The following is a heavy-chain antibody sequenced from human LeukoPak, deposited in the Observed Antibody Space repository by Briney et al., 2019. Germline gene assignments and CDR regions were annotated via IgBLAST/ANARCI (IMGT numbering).Heavy chain of an antibody. CDR1: GFTFSNAW. D-gene: IGHD3-3*01. Sequence: GGSLRLSCAASGFTFSNAWMSWVRQAPGKGLEWVGRIKSKTDGGTTDYAAPVKGRFTISRDDPKNTLYLQMNSLKTEDTAVYYCTTSLPPPYYDFWSGRRGGGYYYHYMDVWGKGTTVTVSS. V-gene: IGHV3-15*01. CDR3: TTSLPPPYYDFWSGRRGGGYYYHYMDV. J-gene: IGHJ6*03. CDR2: IKSKTDGGTT.